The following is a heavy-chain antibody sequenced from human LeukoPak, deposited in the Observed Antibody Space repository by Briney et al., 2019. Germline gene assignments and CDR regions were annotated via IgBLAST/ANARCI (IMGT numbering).Heavy chain of an antibody. D-gene: IGHD2-21*02. Sequence: GGSLRLSCAASGFTFSSYSMNWVRQAPGKGLEWVSSISSSSSYIYYADSVKGRFTISRDNAKNSLYLQMNSLRAEDTAVYYCARVGDPEWFDPWGQGTLVTVSS. CDR1: GFTFSSYS. CDR2: ISSSSSYI. V-gene: IGHV3-21*01. CDR3: ARVGDPEWFDP. J-gene: IGHJ5*02.